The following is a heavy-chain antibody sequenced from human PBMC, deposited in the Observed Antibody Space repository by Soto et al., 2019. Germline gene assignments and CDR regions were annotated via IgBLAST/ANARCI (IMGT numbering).Heavy chain of an antibody. J-gene: IGHJ4*02. Sequence: GASVKVSCKASGYTVIGYYMHCVRQAPGQGLEWMGWINPNSGDTNYAQKFQGRVTMTRDTSISTAYTELSRLRFDDTAVYYCARARTNYYNTSDYDFWGQGTLVTVSS. CDR1: GYTVIGYY. CDR3: ARARTNYYNTSDYDF. CDR2: INPNSGDT. V-gene: IGHV1-2*02. D-gene: IGHD3-22*01.